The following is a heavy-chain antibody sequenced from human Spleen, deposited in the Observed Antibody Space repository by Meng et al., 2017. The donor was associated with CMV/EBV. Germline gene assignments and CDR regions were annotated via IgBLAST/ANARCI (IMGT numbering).Heavy chain of an antibody. CDR1: TFRTAG. D-gene: IGHD3-3*01. CDR3: VGRTIFGVVIPGAFDN. CDR2: INSKTDGGTP. Sequence: TFRTAGMSGGRLAPGKGLEWVAHINSKTDGGTPDYGAAVTGRFTISRDDSTKMLYLQMNSLRPEDTAVYYCVGRTIFGVVIPGAFDNWGQGTMVTVSS. J-gene: IGHJ3*02. V-gene: IGHV3-15*01.